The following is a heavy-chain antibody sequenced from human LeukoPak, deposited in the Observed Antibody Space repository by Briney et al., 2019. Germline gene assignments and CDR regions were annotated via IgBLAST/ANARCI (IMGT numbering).Heavy chain of an antibody. V-gene: IGHV3-53*01. Sequence: PGGSLRLSCVASGFTVSSNYMSWVRQAPGKGLEWVSVIYSGGGTYYADSVKGRFTISRDNSKNTLYLQMNSLRAEDTAVYYCAGGSGSYRTPYYYMDVWGTGTTVTVSS. J-gene: IGHJ6*03. CDR2: IYSGGGT. D-gene: IGHD3-10*01. CDR3: AGGSGSYRTPYYYMDV. CDR1: GFTVSSNY.